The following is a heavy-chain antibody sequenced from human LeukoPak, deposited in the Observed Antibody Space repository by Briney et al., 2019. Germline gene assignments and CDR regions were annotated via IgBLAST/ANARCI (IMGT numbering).Heavy chain of an antibody. CDR3: ARETGYSSGPFDY. J-gene: IGHJ4*02. Sequence: SETLSLTCTVSGGSISSYYWSWIRQPPGKGLEWIGYIYYSGSTNYNPSLKSRVTISVDTSKNQFSLKLRSVTAADTAVYYCARETGYSSGPFDYWGQGTLVTVSS. CDR2: IYYSGST. V-gene: IGHV4-59*01. CDR1: GGSISSYY. D-gene: IGHD6-19*01.